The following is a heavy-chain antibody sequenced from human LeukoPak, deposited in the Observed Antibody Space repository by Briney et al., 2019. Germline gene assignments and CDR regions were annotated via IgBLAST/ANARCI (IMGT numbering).Heavy chain of an antibody. CDR3: ARGFWNYGENWFDP. V-gene: IGHV1-24*01. CDR2: FDPEYGET. J-gene: IGHJ5*02. Sequence: ASVKVSCKVSGYTLTELSMHWVRQAPGKGLEWMGGFDPEYGETVYAQKFQGRVTMTEDTSTDAAYMQLSSLRSEDTAVYYCARGFWNYGENWFDPWGQGTQVTVSS. D-gene: IGHD1-7*01. CDR1: GYTLTELS.